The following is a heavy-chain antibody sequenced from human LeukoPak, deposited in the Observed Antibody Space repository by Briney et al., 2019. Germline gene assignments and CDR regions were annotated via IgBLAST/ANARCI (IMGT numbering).Heavy chain of an antibody. CDR3: ARGMSGTHSRWFDP. V-gene: IGHV3-74*01. CDR1: GFTFSSYG. Sequence: GGSLRLSCAASGFTFSSYGMSWVRQAPRKGLVWVSRIDSDGSTTSHADSVKGRFTISRDNAKKTLYLQMNSVRVEDAAVYYCARGMSGTHSRWFDPWGQGTLVTVSS. CDR2: IDSDGSTT. D-gene: IGHD3-10*01. J-gene: IGHJ5*02.